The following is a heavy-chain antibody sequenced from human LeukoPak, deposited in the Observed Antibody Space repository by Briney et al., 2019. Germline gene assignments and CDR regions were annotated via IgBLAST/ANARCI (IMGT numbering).Heavy chain of an antibody. V-gene: IGHV3-21*01. CDR3: ARDASLGGDYGMDV. CDR2: ISSSSSYI. Sequence: GGSLRLSCAASGFTFSDHYVDWVRQAPGKGLEWVSSISSSSSYIYYADSVKGRFTISRDNAKNSLYLQMNSPRAEDTAVYYCARDASLGGDYGMDVWGQGTTVTVSS. D-gene: IGHD2-21*01. CDR1: GFTFSDHY. J-gene: IGHJ6*02.